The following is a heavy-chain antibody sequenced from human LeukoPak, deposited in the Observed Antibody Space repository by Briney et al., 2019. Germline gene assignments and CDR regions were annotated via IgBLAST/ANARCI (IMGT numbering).Heavy chain of an antibody. CDR2: MNPNSGNT. CDR3: ARGFRIAPGIAAAEEGWFDP. V-gene: IGHV1-8*01. Sequence: GASVKVSCKASGYTFTSYDINWVRQATGQGLEWMGWMNPNSGNTGYAQKFQGRVTMTRDTSISTAYMELSRLRSDDTAVYYCARGFRIAPGIAAAEEGWFDPWGQGTLVTVSS. D-gene: IGHD6-13*01. J-gene: IGHJ5*02. CDR1: GYTFTSYD.